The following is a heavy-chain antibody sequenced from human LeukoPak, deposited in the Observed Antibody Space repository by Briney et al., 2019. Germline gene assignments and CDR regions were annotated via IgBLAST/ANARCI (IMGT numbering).Heavy chain of an antibody. D-gene: IGHD4-23*01. Sequence: PGGSLRLSCATSGLTFTNHGFHWVRQAAGKGLEWVAFVRSDGSDTYHANSVKGRFGISRDNSKNTVYLQMNSLRADDTALYYCARDRGKDFLDNWGQGTQVTVSS. V-gene: IGHV3-30*02. CDR3: ARDRGKDFLDN. CDR1: GLTFTNHG. J-gene: IGHJ4*02. CDR2: VRSDGSDT.